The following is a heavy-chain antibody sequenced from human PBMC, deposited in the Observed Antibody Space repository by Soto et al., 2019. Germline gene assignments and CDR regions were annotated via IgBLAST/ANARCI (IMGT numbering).Heavy chain of an antibody. CDR1: GYIFINYG. V-gene: IGHV1-18*01. Sequence: GSVLVSCQPSGYIFINYGISWVLQAPGQVLEWMGWISGYNDNTYYAQTFQGRVTMTRETGTSTTYLDLRSLKSNDTAVYYCAGSITFGGVIVNNWFDPWGQGTLVTVSS. CDR3: AGSITFGGVIVNNWFDP. CDR2: ISGYNDNT. J-gene: IGHJ5*02. D-gene: IGHD3-16*02.